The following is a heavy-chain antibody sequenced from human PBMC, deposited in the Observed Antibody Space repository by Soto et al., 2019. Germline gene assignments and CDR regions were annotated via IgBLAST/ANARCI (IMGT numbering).Heavy chain of an antibody. D-gene: IGHD5-12*01. CDR2: ISYDGSNK. V-gene: IGHV3-30-3*01. Sequence: QVQLVESGGGVVQPGRSLRLSCAASGFTFSSYAMHWVRQAPGKGLEWVAVISYDGSNKYYADSVKGRFTISRDNSKNTLYLQMNSLRAEDTAVYYCARDGPGIVAWYYFDYWGQGTLVTVSS. J-gene: IGHJ4*02. CDR1: GFTFSSYA. CDR3: ARDGPGIVAWYYFDY.